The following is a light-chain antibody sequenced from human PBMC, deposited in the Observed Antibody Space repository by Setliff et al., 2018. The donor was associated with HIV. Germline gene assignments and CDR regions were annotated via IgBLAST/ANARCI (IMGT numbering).Light chain of an antibody. Sequence: QSALTQPPSASGSPGQSVTISCTGISSDVGGYNYVSWYQQHPGKAPKLMIYDVSKRPTGVSNRFSGSKSGNTASLTISGLQAEDEAAYYCSSYTSSSTYVFATGTKVTVL. CDR1: SSDVGGYNY. J-gene: IGLJ1*01. V-gene: IGLV2-14*01. CDR2: DVS. CDR3: SSYTSSSTYV.